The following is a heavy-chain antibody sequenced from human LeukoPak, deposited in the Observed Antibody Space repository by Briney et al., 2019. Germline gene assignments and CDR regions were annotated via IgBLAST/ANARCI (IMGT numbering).Heavy chain of an antibody. D-gene: IGHD3-3*01. CDR3: ARGKDDFWSGYFRFEWYNYYYYGMDV. J-gene: IGHJ6*02. CDR2: ISTGTGNP. V-gene: IGHV7-4-1*01. Sequence: GASVKVSCKASGYTFTKYAMNWLRQAPGQRPEWMGWISTGTGNPTYAQGFTGRFVFSLDTSVSTAYLQICSLKAEDTAVYYCARGKDDFWSGYFRFEWYNYYYYGMDVWGQGTTVTVSS. CDR1: GYTFTKYA.